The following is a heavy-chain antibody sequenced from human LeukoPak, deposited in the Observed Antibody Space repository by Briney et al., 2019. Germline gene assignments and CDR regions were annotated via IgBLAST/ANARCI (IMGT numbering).Heavy chain of an antibody. J-gene: IGHJ4*02. Sequence: GWSLRLSCAASGFTFSSYWMHWVRQAPGKGLVWVSRVNSDGSSTSYADFVKGRFTISRDNAKNTLYLQMNSLRAEDTAVYFCARDQSDFDTSGYDYWGQGTLVTVSS. CDR2: VNSDGSST. CDR3: ARDQSDFDTSGYDY. CDR1: GFTFSSYW. D-gene: IGHD3-22*01. V-gene: IGHV3-74*01.